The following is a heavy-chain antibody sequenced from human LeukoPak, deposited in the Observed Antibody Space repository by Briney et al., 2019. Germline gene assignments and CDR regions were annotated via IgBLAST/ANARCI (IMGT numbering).Heavy chain of an antibody. CDR2: ISYDGRNS. CDR1: GFTFDSYA. CDR3: AREPTLIAAADLLYYYYYMDV. V-gene: IGHV3-30*04. Sequence: GGSLRLSCAASGFTFDSYAMHWVRQAPGKGLEWLAVISYDGRNSYYGDSVKGRFTISRDNAKNSLYLQMNSLRAEDTAVYYCAREPTLIAAADLLYYYYYMDVWGKGTTVTVSS. J-gene: IGHJ6*03. D-gene: IGHD6-13*01.